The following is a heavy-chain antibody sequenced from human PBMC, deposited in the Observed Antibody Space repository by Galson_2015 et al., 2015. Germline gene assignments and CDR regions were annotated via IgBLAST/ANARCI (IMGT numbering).Heavy chain of an antibody. CDR3: AKVDPGYSLYKPDSYYYGMDV. CDR1: GFTFSSYA. CDR2: ISGSGGST. D-gene: IGHD5-18*01. Sequence: SLRLSCAASGFTFSSYAMSWVRQAPGKGLEWVSAISGSGGSTYYADSVKGRFTISRDNSKNTLYLQMNSLRAEDTAVYYCAKVDPGYSLYKPDSYYYGMDVWGQGTAVTVSS. J-gene: IGHJ6*02. V-gene: IGHV3-23*01.